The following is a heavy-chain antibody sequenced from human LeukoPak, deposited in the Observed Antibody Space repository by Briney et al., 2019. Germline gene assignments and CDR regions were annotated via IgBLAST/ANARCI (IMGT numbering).Heavy chain of an antibody. CDR2: IIPIFGTA. CDR1: GGTFSSYA. J-gene: IGHJ4*02. D-gene: IGHD3-22*01. V-gene: IGHV1-69*05. Sequence: SVKVSRKASGGTFSSYAISWVRQAPGQGLEWMGRIIPIFGTANYAQKFQGRVTITTDESTSTAYMELSSLRSEDTAVYYCARGAPPHPYYDSSGSLDYWGQGTLVTVSS. CDR3: ARGAPPHPYYDSSGSLDY.